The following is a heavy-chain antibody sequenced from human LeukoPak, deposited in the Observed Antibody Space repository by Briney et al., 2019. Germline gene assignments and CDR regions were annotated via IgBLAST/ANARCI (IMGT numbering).Heavy chain of an antibody. J-gene: IGHJ6*03. V-gene: IGHV1-8*01. CDR1: GYTFTSYD. Sequence: ASVKVSCKASGYTFTSYDINWVRQATGQGLEWMGWMNPNSGNTGYAQKFQGRVTMTRNTSISTAYMELSSLRSEGTAVYYCARGAYSSSFYYYYMDVWGKGTTVTVSS. D-gene: IGHD6-13*01. CDR3: ARGAYSSSFYYYYMDV. CDR2: MNPNSGNT.